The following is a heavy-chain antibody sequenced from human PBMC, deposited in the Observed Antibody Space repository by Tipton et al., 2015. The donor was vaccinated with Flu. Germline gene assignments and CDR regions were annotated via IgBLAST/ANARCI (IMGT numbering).Heavy chain of an antibody. CDR3: ARDDGDYGSESYHYYYGMDV. CDR1: GGSISSSSYY. J-gene: IGHJ6*02. CDR2: IYYSGTT. D-gene: IGHD3-10*01. V-gene: IGHV4-39*07. Sequence: TLSLTCTVSGGSISSSSYYWGWIRQPPEKGLEWIGGIYYSGTTYYNPSLKSRVTISVDTSKNQFSLKLSSVTAADTAEYYCARDDGDYGSESYHYYYGMDVWSQGP.